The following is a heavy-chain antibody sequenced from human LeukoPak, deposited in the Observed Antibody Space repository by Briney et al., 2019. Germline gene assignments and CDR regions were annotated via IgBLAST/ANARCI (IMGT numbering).Heavy chain of an antibody. CDR1: GFTFSSYA. V-gene: IGHV3-23*01. D-gene: IGHD1-26*01. Sequence: GGSLRLSCAASGFTFSSYAMSWVRQAPGKGLEWVSTISGSGGNTYYADSVKGRFTISRDNSKNTLYLQINSLRAEDTAVSYCAKLTGATVPFDCWGQGTLVTVSS. J-gene: IGHJ4*02. CDR2: ISGSGGNT. CDR3: AKLTGATVPFDC.